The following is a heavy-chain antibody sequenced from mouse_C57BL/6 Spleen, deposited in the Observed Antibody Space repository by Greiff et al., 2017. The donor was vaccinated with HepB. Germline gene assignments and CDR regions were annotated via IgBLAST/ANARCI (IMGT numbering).Heavy chain of an antibody. J-gene: IGHJ3*01. CDR1: GYSIPSGYY. V-gene: IGHV3-6*01. CDR3: ARDHYDYDVGRFAY. D-gene: IGHD2-4*01. Sequence: EVKLQESGPGLVKPSQSLSLTCSVTGYSIPSGYYWNWIRQFPGNKLEWMGYISYDGSNNYNPSLKNRISITRDTSKNQFFLKLNSVTTEDTATYYCARDHYDYDVGRFAYWGQGTLVTVSA. CDR2: ISYDGSN.